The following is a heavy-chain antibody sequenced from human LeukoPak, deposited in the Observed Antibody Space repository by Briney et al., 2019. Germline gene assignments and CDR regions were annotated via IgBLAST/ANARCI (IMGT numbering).Heavy chain of an antibody. CDR3: ARQNDSSGYYYEGNAFDI. Sequence: SETLSLTCTVSGGSISSGGYYWSWIRQPPGKGLEWIGYIYHSGSTYYNPSLKSRVTISVDRSKNQFSLKLSSVTAADTAVYYCARQNDSSGYYYEGNAFDIWGQGTMVTVSS. D-gene: IGHD3-22*01. CDR1: GGSISSGGYY. CDR2: IYHSGST. J-gene: IGHJ3*02. V-gene: IGHV4-30-2*01.